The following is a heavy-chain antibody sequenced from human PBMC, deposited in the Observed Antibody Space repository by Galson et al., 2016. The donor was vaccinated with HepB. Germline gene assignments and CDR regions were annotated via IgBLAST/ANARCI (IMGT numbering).Heavy chain of an antibody. CDR1: GFTFNNCG. J-gene: IGHJ6*02. Sequence: SLRLSCATSGFTFNNCGFHWVRQAPGKGLEWVAVIWYDGSKEFYADYAKGRFTISRDDSKNTLFLQMNSLRGEDTALYYCARGRSSAGYYGLDVWGQGTAVTVSS. D-gene: IGHD6-25*01. V-gene: IGHV3-33*02. CDR2: IWYDGSKE. CDR3: ARGRSSAGYYGLDV.